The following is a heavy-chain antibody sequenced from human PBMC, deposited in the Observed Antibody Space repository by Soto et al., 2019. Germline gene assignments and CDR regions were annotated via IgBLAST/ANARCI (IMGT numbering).Heavy chain of an antibody. D-gene: IGHD6-13*01. Sequence: QVQLQESGPGLVKPSQTLSLTCTVSGGSISSGDYYWSWIRQPPGKGLEWIGYIYYSGSTYYNPSIKSRVTISADPSKNQFSLKLSSVTAADTAVYYCARAVRQQLELRRSYYGMDVWGQGTTVTVSS. J-gene: IGHJ6*02. V-gene: IGHV4-30-4*01. CDR3: ARAVRQQLELRRSYYGMDV. CDR1: GGSISSGDYY. CDR2: IYYSGST.